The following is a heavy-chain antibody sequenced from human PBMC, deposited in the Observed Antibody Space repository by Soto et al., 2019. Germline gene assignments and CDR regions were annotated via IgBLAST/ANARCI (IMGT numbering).Heavy chain of an antibody. V-gene: IGHV1-69*13. J-gene: IGHJ4*02. CDR2: IIPIFGTT. Sequence: GASVKVSCKASGGSFTYTLSWVRQAPGQGLEWMGGIIPIFGTTNYAQKFQGRVTITADESTKTAYMELSSLRSEDTAVYYCARDRGSYTDFDYWGQGTLVTVSS. CDR3: ARDRGSYTDFDY. D-gene: IGHD1-26*01. CDR1: GGSFTYT.